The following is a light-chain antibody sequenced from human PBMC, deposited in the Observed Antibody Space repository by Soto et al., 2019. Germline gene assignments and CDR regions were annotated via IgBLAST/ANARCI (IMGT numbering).Light chain of an antibody. Sequence: EIVMTQSPSTLSVSPGQRATLPCRASQSVSSKLAWFQQKPGQAPRLLIYDASNRATGIPARFSGSGSGTDFTLTISSLQPDDFATYYCQQYNSYWTFGQGTKVDIK. CDR3: QQYNSYWT. V-gene: IGKV3D-15*01. CDR1: QSVSSK. J-gene: IGKJ1*01. CDR2: DAS.